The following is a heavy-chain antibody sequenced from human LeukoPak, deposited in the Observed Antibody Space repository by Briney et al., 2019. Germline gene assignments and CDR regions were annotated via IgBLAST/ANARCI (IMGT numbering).Heavy chain of an antibody. Sequence: PGGSLRLSCTVSGFPFGSEAMSWVRQAPGRGLEWVSSISPAGGTTYYADSVKGRFTISRDNSKNTLYVQMNSLRVDDTAVYYCAKSRSGSSNWALRIFDNWGQGTLVSVSS. J-gene: IGHJ4*02. V-gene: IGHV3-23*01. D-gene: IGHD6-13*01. CDR3: AKSRSGSSNWALRIFDN. CDR2: ISPAGGTT. CDR1: GFPFGSEA.